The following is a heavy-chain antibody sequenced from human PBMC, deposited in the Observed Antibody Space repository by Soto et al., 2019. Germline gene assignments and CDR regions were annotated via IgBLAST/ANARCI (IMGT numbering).Heavy chain of an antibody. Sequence: PSETLSLTCTVSGGSISSYYWSWIRQPPEKELEWIGYIYYSGSTNYNPSLKSRVTISVDTSKNQFSLKLSSVTAADTAVYYCTRKYGSGALWWFDPWGQGTLVTVSS. CDR2: IYYSGST. CDR3: TRKYGSGALWWFDP. CDR1: GGSISSYY. D-gene: IGHD3-10*01. J-gene: IGHJ5*02. V-gene: IGHV4-59*08.